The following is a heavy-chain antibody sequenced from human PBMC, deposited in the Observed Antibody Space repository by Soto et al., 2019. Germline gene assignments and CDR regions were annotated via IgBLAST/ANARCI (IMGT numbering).Heavy chain of an antibody. J-gene: IGHJ4*02. CDR2: IIPIFGTA. D-gene: IGHD2-8*01. Sequence: SVKVSCKASGGTFSSYAISWVRQAPGQGLEWMGGIIPIFGTANYAQKFQGRVTITADKSTSTAYMELSSLRSEDTAVYYCARGDVLMATLDYWGQGTLVTVSS. CDR3: ARGDVLMATLDY. V-gene: IGHV1-69*06. CDR1: GGTFSSYA.